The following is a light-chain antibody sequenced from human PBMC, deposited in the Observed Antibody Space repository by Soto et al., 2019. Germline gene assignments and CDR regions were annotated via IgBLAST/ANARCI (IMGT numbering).Light chain of an antibody. J-gene: IGLJ3*02. Sequence: QLVLTQSPSASASLGASVKLTCTLSSGHSSYAIAWHQQQPEKGPRYLMKLNSDGSHSKGDGIPDRFSGSSSGAERYLTISSLQSEDEADDYCQTWGTGILVFGGGTKHTVL. CDR1: SGHSSYA. CDR3: QTWGTGILV. V-gene: IGLV4-69*01. CDR2: LNSDGSH.